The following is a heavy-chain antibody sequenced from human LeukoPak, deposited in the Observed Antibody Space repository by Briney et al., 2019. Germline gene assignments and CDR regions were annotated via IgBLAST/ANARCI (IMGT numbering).Heavy chain of an antibody. CDR2: ISSSSSYI. V-gene: IGHV3-21*01. D-gene: IGHD5-12*01. J-gene: IGHJ4*02. CDR1: GFTFSSYG. CDR3: ARMPSGYDSGFDY. Sequence: PGGSLRLSCAASGFTFSSYGMNWVRQAPGKGLEWVSSISSSSSYIYYADSVKGRFTISRDNAKNSLYLQMNSLRAEDTAVYYCARMPSGYDSGFDYWGQGTLVTVSS.